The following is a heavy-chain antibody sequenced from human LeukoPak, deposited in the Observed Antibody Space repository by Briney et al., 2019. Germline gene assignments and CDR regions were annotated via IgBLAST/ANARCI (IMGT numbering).Heavy chain of an antibody. V-gene: IGHV1-8*01. J-gene: IGHJ4*02. Sequence: ASVTVSCTASGYTFTSYDINWVRQAPGQGLEWMGWMNPNSGNTGYAQKFQGRVTMTRNTSISTAYMELSSLRSEDTAVYYCARAPVLYGPGSYYNSLDYWGQGTLVTVSS. CDR3: ARAPVLYGPGSYYNSLDY. CDR1: GYTFTSYD. D-gene: IGHD3-10*01. CDR2: MNPNSGNT.